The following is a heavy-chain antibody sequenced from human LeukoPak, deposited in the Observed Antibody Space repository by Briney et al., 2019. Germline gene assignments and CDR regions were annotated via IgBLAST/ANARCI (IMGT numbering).Heavy chain of an antibody. V-gene: IGHV1-18*01. J-gene: IGHJ4*02. CDR1: GYTFTSYG. D-gene: IGHD6-6*01. CDR2: VSAYNGNT. CDR3: ARDSESYSSSSSSPFDY. Sequence: GASVKVSCKASGYTFTSYGISWVRQAPGQGLEWMGWVSAYNGNTNYAQKLQGRVTMTTDTSTSTAYMELRSLRSDDTAVYYCARDSESYSSSSSSPFDYWGQGTLVTVSS.